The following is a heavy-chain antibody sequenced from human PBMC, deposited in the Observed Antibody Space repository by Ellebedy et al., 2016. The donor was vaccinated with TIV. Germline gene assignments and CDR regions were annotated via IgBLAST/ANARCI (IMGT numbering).Heavy chain of an antibody. Sequence: SETLSLTCTVSGGSISTNSYFWGWIRQPPGTGLQWIGAIYYSGTTYYNPSLKSRVTISVDTSKNQFSLKLSSVTAADTAVYYCARRSGWGGAFDIWGQGTLVTVSS. J-gene: IGHJ3*02. CDR1: GGSISTNSYF. CDR2: IYYSGTT. D-gene: IGHD3-16*01. V-gene: IGHV4-39*01. CDR3: ARRSGWGGAFDI.